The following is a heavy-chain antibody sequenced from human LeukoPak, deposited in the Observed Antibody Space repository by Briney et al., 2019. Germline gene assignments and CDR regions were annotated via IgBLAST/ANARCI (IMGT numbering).Heavy chain of an antibody. D-gene: IGHD3-22*01. CDR2: ISGSGDRT. CDR3: AKDGLFDNSAYYARDVVYYFDY. V-gene: IGHV3-23*01. J-gene: IGHJ4*02. Sequence: GGSLRLSCAASGFTFSIYAMSWVRQAPGKGLEWVSTISGSGDRTYYADSVRGRFTVSRDNSMNTLFLQMNSLRAEDTAVYFCAKDGLFDNSAYYARDVVYYFDYWGQGTLVTVSS. CDR1: GFTFSIYA.